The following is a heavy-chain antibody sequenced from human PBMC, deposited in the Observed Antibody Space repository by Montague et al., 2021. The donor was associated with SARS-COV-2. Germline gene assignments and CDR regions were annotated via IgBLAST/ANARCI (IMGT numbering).Heavy chain of an antibody. CDR3: ARGRGSYIDY. Sequence: SLRLSCAASGFTVSSNYMSWVRQAPGAGLEWVSFISTSSDIIIYRDSVKGRFTISRDNAKNSVYLQMNSLRDEDTALYYCARGRGSYIDYWGQGTLVSVSS. V-gene: IGHV3-48*02. CDR1: GFTVSSNY. CDR2: ISTSSDII. D-gene: IGHD1-26*01. J-gene: IGHJ4*02.